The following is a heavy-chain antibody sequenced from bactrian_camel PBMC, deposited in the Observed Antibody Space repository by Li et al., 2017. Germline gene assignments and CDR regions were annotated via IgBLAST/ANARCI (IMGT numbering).Heavy chain of an antibody. CDR1: VASFYC. CDR3: ASKRYACNRGLRASNFAY. D-gene: IGHD1*01. V-gene: IGHV3S53*01. J-gene: IGHJ6*01. Sequence: HVQLVESGGGSVQAGGSLRLSCAASVASFYCMGWYRQTPGKEREAVAAIDDVGSISYSNFAKGRFTISKDTSKNTLYLQMNSLKPEDTAMYYCASKRYACNRGLRASNFAYWGQGTQVTVS. CDR2: IDDVGSI.